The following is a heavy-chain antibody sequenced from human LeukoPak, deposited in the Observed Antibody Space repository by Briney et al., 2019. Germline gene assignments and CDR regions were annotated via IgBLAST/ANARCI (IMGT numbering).Heavy chain of an antibody. D-gene: IGHD3-10*01. CDR1: GGSISSSNW. V-gene: IGHV4-4*02. Sequence: PSETLSLTCAVSGGSISSSNWWSWVRQPPGKGLEWIGEIYHSGSTYYIPSLKSRVTISVDTSKNQFSLKLSSVTAADTAVYYCARETSGSGIDYWGQGSLVTVSS. CDR2: IYHSGST. J-gene: IGHJ4*02. CDR3: ARETSGSGIDY.